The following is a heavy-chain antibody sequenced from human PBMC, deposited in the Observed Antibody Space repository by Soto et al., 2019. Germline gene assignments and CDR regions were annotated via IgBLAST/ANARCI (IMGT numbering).Heavy chain of an antibody. D-gene: IGHD3-10*01. J-gene: IGHJ6*03. CDR1: GFTFSSYS. CDR3: ARDIKGVPDMDV. V-gene: IGHV3-48*01. Sequence: GSLRLSCAASGFTFSSYSMNWVRQAPGKGLEWVSYISSSSSTIYYADSVKGRFTISRDNAKNSLYLQMNSLRAEDTAVYYCARDIKGVPDMDVWGKGTTVTVSS. CDR2: ISSSSSTI.